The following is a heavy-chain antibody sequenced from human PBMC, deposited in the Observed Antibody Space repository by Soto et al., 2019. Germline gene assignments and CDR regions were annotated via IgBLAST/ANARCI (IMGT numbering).Heavy chain of an antibody. V-gene: IGHV4-34*01. J-gene: IGHJ6*03. Sequence: QVQLQQWGAGLLKPSETLSLTCAVSPGSFSGYSWNWIRQPPGKGLEWLGEINLSGSTNYNTSLKTRVTISVDTSKNQFSLRLSSVTAADTAVYDCARGFPVYSYYSYIDVWGKGTTVTISS. D-gene: IGHD2-8*01. CDR1: PGSFSGYS. CDR3: ARGFPVYSYYSYIDV. CDR2: INLSGST.